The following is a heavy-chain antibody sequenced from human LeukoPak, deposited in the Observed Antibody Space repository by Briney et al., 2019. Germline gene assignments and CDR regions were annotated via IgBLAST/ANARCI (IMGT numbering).Heavy chain of an antibody. J-gene: IGHJ6*02. CDR3: ARVGGTNYYYYGMDV. V-gene: IGHV4-59*01. D-gene: IGHD1-26*01. Sequence: SETLSLTCTVSGGSISNYYWSWIRQPPGKGLEWLGYIYYSGSTNYNPSLKSRVTISVDTSKNQFSLKLSSVTAADTAVYYCARVGGTNYYYYGMDVWGQGTTVTVSS. CDR2: IYYSGST. CDR1: GGSISNYY.